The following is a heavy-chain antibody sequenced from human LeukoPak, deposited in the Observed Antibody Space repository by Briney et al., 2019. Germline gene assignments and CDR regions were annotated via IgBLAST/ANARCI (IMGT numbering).Heavy chain of an antibody. V-gene: IGHV1-24*01. Sequence: ASVKVSCKVSGYTLTELSMHWVRQAPGKGLEWMGGFDPEDGETIYAQKFQGRVTMTEDTSTDTAYMELSSLRSEDTAVYYCATVRYYYDSSGYYYAVPYFDYWGQGTLVTVSS. CDR3: ATVRYYYDSSGYYYAVPYFDY. D-gene: IGHD3-22*01. CDR1: GYTLTELS. J-gene: IGHJ4*02. CDR2: FDPEDGET.